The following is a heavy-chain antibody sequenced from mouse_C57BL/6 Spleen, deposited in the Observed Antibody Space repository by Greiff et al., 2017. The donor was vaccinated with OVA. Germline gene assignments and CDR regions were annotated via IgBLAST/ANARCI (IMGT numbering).Heavy chain of an antibody. CDR1: CYTFTSYW. CDR3: ARENWFAY. Sequence: QVQLQQSGAELVMPGASVKLSCKASCYTFTSYWMHLVKQRPGQGLEWIGEIDPSDSYTNYNQKFKGKSTLTVAKSSSTAYMQLSSLTSEDSAVCYCARENWFAYWGQGTLVTVSA. CDR2: IDPSDSYT. V-gene: IGHV1-69*01. J-gene: IGHJ3*01.